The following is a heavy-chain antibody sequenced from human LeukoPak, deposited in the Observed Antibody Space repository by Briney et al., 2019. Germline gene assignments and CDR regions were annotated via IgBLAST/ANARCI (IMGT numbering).Heavy chain of an antibody. D-gene: IGHD3-22*01. J-gene: IGHJ4*02. V-gene: IGHV4-59*11. CDR1: GGSISSHY. CDR2: THYSGST. CDR3: ARVHDTSGYYFYFDY. Sequence: SETLSLTCTVSGGSISSHYWSWIRQPPGKGLEWIGYTHYSGSTNYNPSLKSRVTISVDTSKNQFSLKLRTVTAADTAVYYCARVHDTSGYYFYFDYWGQGTLVTVSS.